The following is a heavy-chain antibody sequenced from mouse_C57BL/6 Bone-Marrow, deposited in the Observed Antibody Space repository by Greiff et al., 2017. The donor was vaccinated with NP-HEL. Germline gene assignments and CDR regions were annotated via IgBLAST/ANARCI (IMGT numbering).Heavy chain of an antibody. D-gene: IGHD1-1*01. CDR1: GYTFNGYW. Sequence: VQLQQSGAELMKPGASVKLSCKATGYTFNGYWIEWVKQRPGHGLEWIGEILPGSGSTNYNEQFKGKATFTADTYSNTAYMQLSSLTTEDSAIYYCAREGKTTVVDYWGQGTTLTVSS. CDR3: AREGKTTVVDY. J-gene: IGHJ2*01. CDR2: ILPGSGST. V-gene: IGHV1-9*01.